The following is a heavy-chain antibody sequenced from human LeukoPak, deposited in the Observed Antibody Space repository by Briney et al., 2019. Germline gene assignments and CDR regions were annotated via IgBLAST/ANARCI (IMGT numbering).Heavy chain of an antibody. CDR1: GYTFTSYY. CDR2: ISAYNGNT. J-gene: IGHJ5*02. V-gene: IGHV1-18*04. D-gene: IGHD6-13*01. Sequence: ASVKVSCKASGYTFTSYYMHWVRQAPGQGLEWMGWISAYNGNTNYAQKLQGRVTMTTDTSTSTAYMELRSLRSDDTAVYYCARVLGDSSSSTWFDPWGQGTLVTVSS. CDR3: ARVLGDSSSSTWFDP.